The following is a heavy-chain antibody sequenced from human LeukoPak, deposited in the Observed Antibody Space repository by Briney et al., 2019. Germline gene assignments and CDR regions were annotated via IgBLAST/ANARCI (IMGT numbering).Heavy chain of an antibody. V-gene: IGHV4-39*01. CDR2: IYYSGST. J-gene: IGHJ4*02. Sequence: SETLSLTCTVSGDSISSGSYYWGWIRQPPGKGLEWIGSIYYSGSTYYNPSLKSRVTISVDTSKNQFSLKLSSVTAADTAVYYCARHWGFGELLPYYFDYWGQGTLVTVSS. CDR1: GDSISSGSYY. CDR3: ARHWGFGELLPYYFDY. D-gene: IGHD3-10*01.